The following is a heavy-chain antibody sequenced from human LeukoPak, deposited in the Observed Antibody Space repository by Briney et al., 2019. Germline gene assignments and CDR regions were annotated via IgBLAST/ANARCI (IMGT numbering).Heavy chain of an antibody. D-gene: IGHD3-22*01. V-gene: IGHV1-2*02. J-gene: IGHJ5*02. CDR2: INPNSGGT. CDR3: ARDKSPITMIVIFPCWFDP. CDR1: GYTFTGYY. Sequence: GASVKVSCKASGYTFTGYYMHWVRQAPGQGLEWMGWINPNSGGTNYAQKFQGRVTMTRDTSISTAYMELSRLRSDDTAVYYCARDKSPITMIVIFPCWFDPWGQGTLVTVSS.